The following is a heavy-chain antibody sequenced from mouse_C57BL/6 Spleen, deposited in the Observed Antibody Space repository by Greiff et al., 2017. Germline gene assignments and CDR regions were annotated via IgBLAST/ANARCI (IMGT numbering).Heavy chain of an antibody. CDR1: GYTFTSYW. CDR3: ARMDYYGSSYPAWFAY. J-gene: IGHJ3*01. V-gene: IGHV1-69*01. D-gene: IGHD1-1*01. CDR2: IDPSDSYT. Sequence: QVQLQQPGAELVMPGASVKLSCKASGYTFTSYWMHWVKQRPGQGLVWIGEIDPSDSYTNYNQKFKGKSTLTVDKSSSTAYMQLSSLTSEDSAVYYCARMDYYGSSYPAWFAYWGQGTLVTVSA.